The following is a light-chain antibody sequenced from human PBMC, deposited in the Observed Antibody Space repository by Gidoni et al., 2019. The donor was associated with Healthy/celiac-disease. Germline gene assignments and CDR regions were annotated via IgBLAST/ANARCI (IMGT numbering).Light chain of an antibody. CDR1: QDISNY. J-gene: IGKJ4*01. Sequence: DIQMTQSPSSLYASVGDRVTITCQASQDISNYLNWYQQKPGKAPKLLIYDASNLETGVPSRFSGSGSGTDFTFTISILQPEDIATYYCQQYDNLLLLTFGGGTKVEIK. V-gene: IGKV1-33*01. CDR2: DAS. CDR3: QQYDNLLLLT.